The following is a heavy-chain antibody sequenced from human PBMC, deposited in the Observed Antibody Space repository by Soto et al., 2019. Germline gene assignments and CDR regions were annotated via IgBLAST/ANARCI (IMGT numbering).Heavy chain of an antibody. V-gene: IGHV1-69*13. J-gene: IGHJ5*02. CDR3: ADYYYDSSGQWGPNWFDP. D-gene: IGHD3-22*01. CDR2: IIPIFGTA. CDR1: GGTFSSYA. Sequence: SVKVSCKASGGTFSSYAISWVRQAPGQGLEWMGGIIPIFGTANYAQKFQGRVTITADESTSTAYMELSSLRSEDTAVYYCADYYYDSSGQWGPNWFDPWGQGTLVTVSS.